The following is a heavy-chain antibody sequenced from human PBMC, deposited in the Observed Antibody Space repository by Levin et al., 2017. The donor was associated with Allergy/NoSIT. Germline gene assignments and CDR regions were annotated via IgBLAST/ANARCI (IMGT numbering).Heavy chain of an antibody. J-gene: IGHJ4*02. Sequence: PGGSLRLSCVGSGFTFNDFWMSWVRQSPGKGLEWVANIEREDGTVKDYMDSVKGRFTISRDNAKNSLFLQMDTLRVEDTAVYYCARFHYDSWTRGRYFDYWGQGALVTVSS. D-gene: IGHD3-3*01. CDR3: ARFHYDSWTRGRYFDY. V-gene: IGHV3-7*01. CDR2: IEREDGTVK. CDR1: GFTFNDFW.